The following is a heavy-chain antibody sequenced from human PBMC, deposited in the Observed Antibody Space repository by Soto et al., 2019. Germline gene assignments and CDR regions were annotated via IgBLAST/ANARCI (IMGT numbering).Heavy chain of an antibody. J-gene: IGHJ6*02. V-gene: IGHV4-59*02. CDR1: VGSVSRYY. D-gene: IGHD6-19*01. CDR3: ARAAGKRLVSLAGRYYYDKMDV. CDR2: IYYSGIA. Sequence: SGTLSVTCSVSVGSVSRYYWTCIRQPPGKGLQYIGYIYYSGIANYNPSLKSRVTISVDTSKNQFSLKVTSVTAADTAVYYCARAAGKRLVSLAGRYYYDKMDVWGQGTTVTVSS.